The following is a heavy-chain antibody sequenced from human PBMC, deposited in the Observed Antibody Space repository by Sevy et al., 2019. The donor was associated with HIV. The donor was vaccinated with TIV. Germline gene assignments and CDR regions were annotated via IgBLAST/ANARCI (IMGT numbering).Heavy chain of an antibody. CDR3: ARGGGYYGSGSYLDY. J-gene: IGHJ4*02. CDR1: GFTFSSYA. D-gene: IGHD3-10*01. CDR2: ISYDGSNK. Sequence: GSLRLSCAASGFTFSSYAMHWVRQAPGKGLEWVAVISYDGSNKYYADSVKGRFTISRDNSKNTLYLQMNSLRAEDTAVYYCARGGGYYGSGSYLDYWGQGTLVTVSS. V-gene: IGHV3-30-3*01.